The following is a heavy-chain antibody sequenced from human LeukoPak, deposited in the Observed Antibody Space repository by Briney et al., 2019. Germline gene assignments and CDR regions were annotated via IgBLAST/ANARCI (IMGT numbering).Heavy chain of an antibody. Sequence: TGGSLRLSCAASGFTFSSYAMSWVRQAPGKGLEWVSTISDNGRSTYYTDSVKGRFTISRDKSKNTVYLQMSSLRAEDTAVYYCAKVPGRVDPFHDWGQRTLVTVSS. J-gene: IGHJ4*02. CDR1: GFTFSSYA. CDR3: AKVPGRVDPFHD. D-gene: IGHD1-1*01. CDR2: ISDNGRST. V-gene: IGHV3-23*01.